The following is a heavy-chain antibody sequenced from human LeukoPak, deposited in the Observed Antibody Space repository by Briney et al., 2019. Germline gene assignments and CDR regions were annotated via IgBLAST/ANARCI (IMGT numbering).Heavy chain of an antibody. J-gene: IGHJ5*02. CDR1: GYSISSGYY. CDR2: IYHSGST. CDR3: ARVELVLRFLEWFTAFDP. Sequence: SETLSLTCAVSGYSISSGYYWGWIRQPPGKGREWIGSIYHSGSTYYNPSLKSRVTISVDTSKNQFSLELSSVTAAVSLVYNCARVELVLRFLEWFTAFDPWGQGTLVTVSS. V-gene: IGHV4-38-2*01. D-gene: IGHD3-3*01.